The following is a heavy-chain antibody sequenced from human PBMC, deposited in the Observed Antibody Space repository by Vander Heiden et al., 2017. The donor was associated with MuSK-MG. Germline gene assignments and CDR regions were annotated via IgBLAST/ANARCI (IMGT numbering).Heavy chain of an antibody. D-gene: IGHD1-7*01. J-gene: IGHJ4*02. CDR2: VYYSGRT. V-gene: IGHV4-39*01. CDR1: GDSISTSGYY. Sequence: QLQLQEPGPGLVKPSETLSLTCTVSGDSISTSGYYWGWIRQPPGKGLEWIGNVYYSGRTDYNPSLKSRIPISVVTSKNQFSLKVNSVTAADTAVYYCASYKSGTMFAEWGQGTLVTVSS. CDR3: ASYKSGTMFAE.